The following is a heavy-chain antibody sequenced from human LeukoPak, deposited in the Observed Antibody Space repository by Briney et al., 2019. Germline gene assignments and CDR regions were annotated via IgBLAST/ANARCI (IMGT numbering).Heavy chain of an antibody. CDR1: GFTFSSYS. CDR3: ARTYSYDNSAVFGY. V-gene: IGHV3-21*01. J-gene: IGHJ4*02. D-gene: IGHD3-22*01. Sequence: GGSLRLSCAPSGFTFSSYSMIWVRQAPGKGLEWVSSISSSSSYINYADSVEGRFTISRDNAKNSLYLQMNSLRAEDTAVYYCARTYSYDNSAVFGYWGQGTLVTVSS. CDR2: ISSSSSYI.